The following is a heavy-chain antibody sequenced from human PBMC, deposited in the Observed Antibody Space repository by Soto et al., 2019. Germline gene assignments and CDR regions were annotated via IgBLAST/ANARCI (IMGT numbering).Heavy chain of an antibody. CDR3: ASAMGVGAAADS. D-gene: IGHD5-18*01. Sequence: QVQLVQSGAEVKKPGASVKVSCKASGYTFTSYAMHWVRQAPGQRLEWMGWINAGNGNTKYSQKFQGRVTITRDTSASTAYMELSSLRSEDTDGSCCASAMGVGAAADSGAQGTLVTVTS. CDR1: GYTFTSYA. V-gene: IGHV1-3*01. J-gene: IGHJ1*01. CDR2: INAGNGNT.